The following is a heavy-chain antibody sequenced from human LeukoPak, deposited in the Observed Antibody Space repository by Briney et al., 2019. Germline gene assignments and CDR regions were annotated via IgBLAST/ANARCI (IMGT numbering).Heavy chain of an antibody. CDR1: GFTFSSYA. CDR2: ISGSGGST. J-gene: IGHJ4*02. Sequence: PGGSLRLSCAASGFTFSSYAMSWVRQAPGKGLEWVSAISGSGGSTYYADSVKGRFTISRDNSKNTLYLQMNSLRAEDTALYYCAKEPLTTGQDYDFWSGYYNPPYYFDYWGQGTLVTVSS. D-gene: IGHD3-3*01. CDR3: AKEPLTTGQDYDFWSGYYNPPYYFDY. V-gene: IGHV3-23*01.